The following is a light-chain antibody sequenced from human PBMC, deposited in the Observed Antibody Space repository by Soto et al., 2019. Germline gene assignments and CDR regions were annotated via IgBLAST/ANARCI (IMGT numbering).Light chain of an antibody. CDR2: RNN. Sequence: QTVVTQPPSASGTPGQRVTISCSGSSSNIGSNYVYWYQQLQGTAPKLLIYRNNQRPSGVPDRFSGSKSGTSASLAISGLRSEDEADYYCAAWDDSLSGPVFGGGTKLTVL. CDR3: AAWDDSLSGPV. CDR1: SSNIGSNY. J-gene: IGLJ2*01. V-gene: IGLV1-47*01.